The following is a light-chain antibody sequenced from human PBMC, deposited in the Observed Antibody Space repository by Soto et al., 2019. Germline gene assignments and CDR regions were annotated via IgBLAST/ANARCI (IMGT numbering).Light chain of an antibody. V-gene: IGLV2-23*01. CDR2: EGN. CDR1: SSHIGSSNL. CDR3: CSYAGSSPLYV. J-gene: IGLJ1*01. Sequence: QSVLTQPASVSGSPGQSITIPCTASSSHIGSSNLVSWYQHHSGKAPKLIIYEGNKRPSGVSNRFSGSKSGKTASLTISGLQAEDEGTYYCCSYAGSSPLYVFGTGTKVT.